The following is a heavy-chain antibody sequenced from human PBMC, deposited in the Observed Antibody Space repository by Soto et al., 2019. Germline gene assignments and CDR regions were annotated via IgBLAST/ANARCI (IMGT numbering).Heavy chain of an antibody. D-gene: IGHD2-2*01. Sequence: EVQLVESGGGLVKPGGSLRLSCAASGFTFSSYSMNWVRQAPGKGLEWVSSISSSSSYIYYADSVKGRFTISRDNAKNSLYLQMNSLRAEDTAVYYCARDLVVPAANLKTRAYNWFDPWGQGTLVTVSS. CDR1: GFTFSSYS. J-gene: IGHJ5*02. CDR2: ISSSSSYI. CDR3: ARDLVVPAANLKTRAYNWFDP. V-gene: IGHV3-21*01.